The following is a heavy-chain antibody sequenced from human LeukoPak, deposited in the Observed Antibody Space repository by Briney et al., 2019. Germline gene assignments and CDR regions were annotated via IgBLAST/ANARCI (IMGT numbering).Heavy chain of an antibody. CDR1: GYTFIGYY. V-gene: IGHV1-2*02. Sequence: AASVKVSCKSSGYTFIGYYMHWVRQAPGQGLEWMGWLNPNSGDTNYAQKFQGRVTMTRDTSISTAYMELSSLRSDDTAVYYCARRYYDNSGYFIDYWGQGTLVTVSS. D-gene: IGHD3-22*01. CDR2: LNPNSGDT. J-gene: IGHJ4*02. CDR3: ARRYYDNSGYFIDY.